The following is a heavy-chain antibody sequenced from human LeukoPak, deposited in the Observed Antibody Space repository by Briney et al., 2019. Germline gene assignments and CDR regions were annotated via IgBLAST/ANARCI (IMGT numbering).Heavy chain of an antibody. V-gene: IGHV3-21*01. CDR3: ARDGSGYCSGGSCYSAEYFQH. D-gene: IGHD2-15*01. Sequence: PGGSLRLSCAASGFTFSSYSMNWVRQAPGTGLEWVSSISSSTSYIYYADSVRGRFTISRDNAKNSLYLQMNSLRAEDTAVYYCARDGSGYCSGGSCYSAEYFQHWGQGTLVTVSS. CDR2: ISSSTSYI. CDR1: GFTFSSYS. J-gene: IGHJ1*01.